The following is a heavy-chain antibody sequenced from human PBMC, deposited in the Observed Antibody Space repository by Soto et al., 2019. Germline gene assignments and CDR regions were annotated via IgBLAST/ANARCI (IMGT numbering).Heavy chain of an antibody. CDR2: ISYDGSNK. D-gene: IGHD2-8*01. V-gene: IGHV3-30-3*01. J-gene: IGHJ6*02. Sequence: GGSLRLSCAASGFTFSSYAMHWVRQAPGKGLEWVAVISYDGSNKYYADSVKGRFTIPRDNSKNTLYLQMNSLRVEDTDVYYCARATRNVLRVYAAGYYGMDVWGQGTTVTVSS. CDR1: GFTFSSYA. CDR3: ARATRNVLRVYAAGYYGMDV.